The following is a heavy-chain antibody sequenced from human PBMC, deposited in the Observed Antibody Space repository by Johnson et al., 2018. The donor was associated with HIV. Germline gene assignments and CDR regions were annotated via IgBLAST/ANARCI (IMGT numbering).Heavy chain of an antibody. CDR1: GFTFSSYG. CDR3: ARAGYYGDNDAFDI. Sequence: QVQLVESGGGVVQPGRSLRLSCAASGFTFSSYGMHWVRQAPGKGLEWVAVISYDGSNKYYADSVKGRFTISRDNSKNTLYLQMNSLRAEDTAVYYCARAGYYGDNDAFDIWGQGTMVTVSS. CDR2: ISYDGSNK. V-gene: IGHV3-30*19. D-gene: IGHD4-17*01. J-gene: IGHJ3*02.